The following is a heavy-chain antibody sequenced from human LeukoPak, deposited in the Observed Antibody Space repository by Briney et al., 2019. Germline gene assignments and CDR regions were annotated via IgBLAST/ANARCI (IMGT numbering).Heavy chain of an antibody. J-gene: IGHJ6*02. D-gene: IGHD2-21*02. CDR2: INHSGST. CDR1: GGSXXXYY. V-gene: IGHV4-34*01. CDR3: ARVGGGDCYSTCYYYYGMDV. Sequence: GGSXXXYYWXWXRQPPGKGLEWIGEINHSGSTNYNPSLKSRVTISVDTSKNQFSLKLSSVTAADTAVYYCARVGGGDCYSTCYYYYGMDVWGQGTTVTVSS.